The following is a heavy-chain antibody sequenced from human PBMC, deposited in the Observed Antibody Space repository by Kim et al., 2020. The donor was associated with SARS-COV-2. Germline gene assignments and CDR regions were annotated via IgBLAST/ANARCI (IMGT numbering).Heavy chain of an antibody. D-gene: IGHD3-22*01. CDR2: IKRDGSEK. CDR3: VRDVPYYYDKKSDLGLDV. Sequence: GGSLRLSCAASGFMFSDYWMSWVRQAPGKGLEWVAIIKRDGSEKYYVDSVKGRFTISRDNTERSVFLQMNSLRAEDTAVYYCVRDVPYYYDKKSDLGLDVWGQGTTVIVSS. CDR1: GFMFSDYW. J-gene: IGHJ6*02. V-gene: IGHV3-7*03.